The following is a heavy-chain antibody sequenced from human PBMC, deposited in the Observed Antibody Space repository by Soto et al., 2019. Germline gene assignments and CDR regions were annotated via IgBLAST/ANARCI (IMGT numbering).Heavy chain of an antibody. J-gene: IGHJ4*02. CDR2: IIPILGIA. CDR1: GGTFSSYT. CDR3: ARIYYYDSSGYPGPLDY. V-gene: IGHV1-69*02. Sequence: SVKVSCKASGGTFSSYTISWVRQAPGQGLEWMGRIIPILGIANYAQKFQGRVTITADKSTSTAYMELSSLRSEDTAVYYCARIYYYDSSGYPGPLDYWGQGTLVTVSS. D-gene: IGHD3-22*01.